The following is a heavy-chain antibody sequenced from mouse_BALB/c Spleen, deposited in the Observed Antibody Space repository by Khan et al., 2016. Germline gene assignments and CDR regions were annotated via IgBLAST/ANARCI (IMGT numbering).Heavy chain of an antibody. Sequence: LVKTGASVKISCKASGYSFTGYYMHWVKQSHGKSLEWIGYITSYNGATSYNQKFKGKATFTVDTSSSTAYMQLNRLTSEDSAVYYCASPYGSSYVGFAYWGQGTLVTVAA. CDR3: ASPYGSSYVGFAY. CDR1: GYSFTGYY. D-gene: IGHD1-1*01. CDR2: ITSYNGAT. J-gene: IGHJ3*01. V-gene: IGHV1S34*01.